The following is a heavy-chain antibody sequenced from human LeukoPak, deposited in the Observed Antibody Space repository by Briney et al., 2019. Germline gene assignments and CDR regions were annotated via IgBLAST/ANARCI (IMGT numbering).Heavy chain of an antibody. V-gene: IGHV4-61*02. CDR1: GGSLSSGNYY. D-gene: IGHD2-2*01. CDR2: IFTSGST. CDR3: ARSTGQYQLLYYYYYMDV. Sequence: SETLSLTCTVSGGSLSSGNYYWSWIRQPAGKRLEWIGRIFTSGSTNYNPSLKSRVTISVDTSKNQFSLKLSSVTAADTAVYYCARSTGQYQLLYYYYYMDVWGRGTTVTDSS. J-gene: IGHJ6*03.